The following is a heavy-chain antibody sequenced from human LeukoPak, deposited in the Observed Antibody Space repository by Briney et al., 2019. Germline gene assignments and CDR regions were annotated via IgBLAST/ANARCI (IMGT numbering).Heavy chain of an antibody. V-gene: IGHV4-34*01. CDR3: ASLVGHCSGSNCYLSDY. CDR1: RGSFSNYY. D-gene: IGHD2-2*01. Sequence: ASETLSLTCAVYRGSFSNYYWSWIRQSSGKGLEWIGEISHSGISKYNPSLKSRLTISADTSKNQFSLRLSSVTAADTAVYYCASLVGHCSGSNCYLSDYWGQGTQVTVSS. J-gene: IGHJ4*02. CDR2: ISHSGIS.